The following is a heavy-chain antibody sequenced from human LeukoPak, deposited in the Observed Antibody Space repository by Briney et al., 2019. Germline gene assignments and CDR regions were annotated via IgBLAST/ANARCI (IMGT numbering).Heavy chain of an antibody. Sequence: SVKVSCKASGGTFSSYAISWVRQAPGQGLEWMGGIIPIFGTANYAQKFQGRVTITTDESTSTAYMELSSLRSEDTAVYYCARGGRYRSGYFYYYYMDVWGKGTTVTVSS. CDR1: GGTFSSYA. CDR3: ARGGRYRSGYFYYYYMDV. J-gene: IGHJ6*03. CDR2: IIPIFGTA. D-gene: IGHD5-12*01. V-gene: IGHV1-69*05.